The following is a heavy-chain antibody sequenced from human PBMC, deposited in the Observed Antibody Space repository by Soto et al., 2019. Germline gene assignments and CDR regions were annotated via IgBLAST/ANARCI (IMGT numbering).Heavy chain of an antibody. Sequence: PSETLSLTCKVSGDSIRSFYWNWIRQPPGRGLEWIGYISNSGSAKYNPSLKSRVTISVDTSKKHFSLKLTSVTAADTAIYYCASDRSSGWDQGYGMDVWGQGTTVTVSS. CDR2: ISNSGSA. CDR3: ASDRSSGWDQGYGMDV. J-gene: IGHJ6*02. D-gene: IGHD6-19*01. CDR1: GDSIRSFY. V-gene: IGHV4-59*01.